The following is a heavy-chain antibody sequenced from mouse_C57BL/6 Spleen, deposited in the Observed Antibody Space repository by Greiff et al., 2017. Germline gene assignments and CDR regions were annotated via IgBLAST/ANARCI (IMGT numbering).Heavy chain of an antibody. CDR2: ISYDGSN. J-gene: IGHJ3*01. Sequence: DVKLQESGPGLVKPSQSLSLTCSVTGYSITSGYYWNWIRQFPGNKLEWMGYISYDGSNNYNPSLKNRISITRDTSKNQFFLKLNSVTTEDTATYYCAKPYYYGSSYEFAYWGQGTLVTVSA. CDR3: AKPYYYGSSYEFAY. V-gene: IGHV3-6*01. D-gene: IGHD1-1*01. CDR1: GYSITSGYY.